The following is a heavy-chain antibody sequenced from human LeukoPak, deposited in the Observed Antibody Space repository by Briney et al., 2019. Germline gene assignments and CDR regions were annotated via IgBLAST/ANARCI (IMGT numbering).Heavy chain of an antibody. CDR3: ARSSHYYDAFDI. V-gene: IGHV1-2*02. D-gene: IGHD3-10*01. Sequence: ASVKVSCKASGYTFTGYYMHWVRQAPGQGLEWMGWINPNSGGTNYAQKFQGRVTMTRDTSISTAYMELSRLRSDDTAVYYCARSSHYYDAFDIWGQGTMVTSSS. CDR1: GYTFTGYY. J-gene: IGHJ3*02. CDR2: INPNSGGT.